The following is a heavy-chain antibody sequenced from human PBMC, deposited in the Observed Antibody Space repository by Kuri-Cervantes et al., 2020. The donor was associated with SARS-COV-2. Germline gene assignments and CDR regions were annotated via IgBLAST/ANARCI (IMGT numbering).Heavy chain of an antibody. V-gene: IGHV3-53*05. CDR2: IYSGGST. Sequence: GESLKISCAASGFTVSSNYMSWVRQAPGKGLEWVSVIYSGGSTYYADSVKGRFTISRDNSKNTLYLQMGSLRAEDMAAYYCARGGDDYYDSSGYYDGVDYWGQGTLVTVSS. D-gene: IGHD3-22*01. CDR3: ARGGDDYYDSSGYYDGVDY. J-gene: IGHJ4*02. CDR1: GFTVSSNY.